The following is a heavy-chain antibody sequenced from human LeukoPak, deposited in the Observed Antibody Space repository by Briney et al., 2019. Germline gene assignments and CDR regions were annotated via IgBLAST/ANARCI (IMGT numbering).Heavy chain of an antibody. CDR1: GYSLRSGFY. CDR2: IYHSGST. Sequence: SETLSLTCTVSGYSLRSGFYWGWIRQPPGKGLEWIGSIYHSGSTYYNPSLKSRVTISVDTSKNQFSLKLSSVTAADTAVYYCARELYGSGSYRMIWGQGTLVTVSS. V-gene: IGHV4-38-2*02. J-gene: IGHJ4*02. CDR3: ARELYGSGSYRMI. D-gene: IGHD3-10*01.